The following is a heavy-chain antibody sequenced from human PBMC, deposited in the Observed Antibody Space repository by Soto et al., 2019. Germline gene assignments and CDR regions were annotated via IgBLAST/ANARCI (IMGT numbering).Heavy chain of an antibody. Sequence: QITLKESGPPLVNPTQTLTLTCAFSGFSATASGVGVAWLRQPPGKALEWLAVIYWDDEDQYMPSLKTRLTIIKDTSKNRVVLPLTNMDPVATGTNYCARLLRGALAYYFGSWGQGTLVSVTS. V-gene: IGHV2-5*02. D-gene: IGHD3-10*01. CDR2: IYWDDED. J-gene: IGHJ4*02. CDR1: GFSATASGVG. CDR3: ARLLRGALAYYFGS.